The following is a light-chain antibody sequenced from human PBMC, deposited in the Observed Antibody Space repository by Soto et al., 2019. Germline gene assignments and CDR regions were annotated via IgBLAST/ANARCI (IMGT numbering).Light chain of an antibody. CDR1: SSDVGSYNH. Sequence: QSVLTQPPSVSGSPGQSVTISCTGTSSDVGSYNHVSWYQQPPGTAPKVMIYEVTNRPSGVPDRFSGSKSGDTASLTISGLQAEDKAGYYCCSFAGAGTFVFGTGTKVTV. CDR2: EVT. V-gene: IGLV2-18*02. J-gene: IGLJ1*01. CDR3: CSFAGAGTFV.